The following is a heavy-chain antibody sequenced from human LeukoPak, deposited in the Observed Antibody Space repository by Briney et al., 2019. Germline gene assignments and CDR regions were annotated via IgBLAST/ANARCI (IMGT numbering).Heavy chain of an antibody. D-gene: IGHD2-15*01. CDR3: ARRRSGGRDFDY. J-gene: IGHJ4*02. Sequence: SETLSLTCTVSGGSISSSYWTWIRQPPAKGLEGIGYIYTSGGTNYNPSLKSRVTISVDTSKSQFSLNLSSVTAADTAVYFCARRRSGGRDFDYWGQGTLVTVSS. V-gene: IGHV4-4*09. CDR1: GGSISSSY. CDR2: IYTSGGT.